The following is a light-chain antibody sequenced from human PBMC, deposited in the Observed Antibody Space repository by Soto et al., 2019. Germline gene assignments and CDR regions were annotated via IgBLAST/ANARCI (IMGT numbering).Light chain of an antibody. CDR3: CSYAGSYTFGVV. Sequence: QSALTQPRSVSGSPGQSVTISCTGTSSDVGGYNYVSWYQQHPGKAPKLMIYDVSKRPSGVPDRFSGSKSGNTASLIISGLQAEDEADYYCCSYAGSYTFGVVFGGGTKVTVL. V-gene: IGLV2-11*01. CDR1: SSDVGGYNY. CDR2: DVS. J-gene: IGLJ2*01.